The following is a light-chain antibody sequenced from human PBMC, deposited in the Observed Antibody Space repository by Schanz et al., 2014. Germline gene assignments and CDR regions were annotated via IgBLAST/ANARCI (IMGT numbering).Light chain of an antibody. CDR2: DAS. J-gene: IGKJ1*01. V-gene: IGKV1-5*01. Sequence: DIQMTQSPSTLSASVGDRVTITCRASQSISSWLAWYQQKPGKAPNLLIHDASSLESGVPSRFSGSGSGTEFTLTISSLQPDDCATYYCQQYNSLWTFGQGTKVEIK. CDR1: QSISSW. CDR3: QQYNSLWT.